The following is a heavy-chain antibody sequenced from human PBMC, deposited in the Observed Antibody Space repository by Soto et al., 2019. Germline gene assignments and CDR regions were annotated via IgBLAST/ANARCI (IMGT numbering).Heavy chain of an antibody. CDR1: GFTFSSYE. J-gene: IGHJ4*02. CDR2: IGSRGSNI. D-gene: IGHD3-22*01. Sequence: AGGSLRLSCAASGFTFSSYEMNWVRKAQGTGLEWVSYIGSRGSNIYYADSVKGRFTISRDNAKNSLYLQMSSLRAEDTAVYYCARDPGGYYDSSAYYSPLYFDYWGQGTLVTVSS. V-gene: IGHV3-48*03. CDR3: ARDPGGYYDSSAYYSPLYFDY.